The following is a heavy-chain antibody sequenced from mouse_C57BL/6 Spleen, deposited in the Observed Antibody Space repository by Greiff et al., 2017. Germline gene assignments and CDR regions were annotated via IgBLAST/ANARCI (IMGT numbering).Heavy chain of an antibody. CDR3: AAGSNYGFAY. Sequence: QVQLKESGAELARPGASVKMSCKASGYTFTSYTMHWVKQRPGQGLEWIGYINPSSGYTKYNQKFKDKATLTADKSSSTAYMQLSSLTSEDSAVYYCAAGSNYGFAYWGQGTLVTVSA. D-gene: IGHD2-5*01. J-gene: IGHJ3*01. CDR1: GYTFTSYT. CDR2: INPSSGYT. V-gene: IGHV1-4*01.